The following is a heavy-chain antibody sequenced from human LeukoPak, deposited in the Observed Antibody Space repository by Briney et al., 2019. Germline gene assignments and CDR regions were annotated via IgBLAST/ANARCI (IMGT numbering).Heavy chain of an antibody. CDR1: GGSISSYC. CDR3: ARDYCSSTSCYAFDI. V-gene: IGHV4-59*01. CDR2: IYYSGST. D-gene: IGHD2-2*01. Sequence: SETLSLTCTVSGGSISSYCWSWIRQPPGKGLEWIGYIYYSGSTNYNPSLKSRVTISVDTSKNQFSLKLSSVTAADTAVYYCARDYCSSTSCYAFDIWGQGTMVTVSS. J-gene: IGHJ3*02.